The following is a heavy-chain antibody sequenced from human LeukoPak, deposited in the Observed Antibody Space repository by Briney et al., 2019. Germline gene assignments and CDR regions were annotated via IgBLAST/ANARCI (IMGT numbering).Heavy chain of an antibody. Sequence: ASVKVSCKASGYTFTSYGISWVRQAPGQGLEWMGWISAYNGNTNYAQKLRGRVTMTTDTSTSTAYMELRSLRSDDTAVYYCARCPDPYGSGSYYSDYWGQGTLVTVSS. CDR3: ARCPDPYGSGSYYSDY. D-gene: IGHD3-10*01. V-gene: IGHV1-18*04. CDR2: ISAYNGNT. CDR1: GYTFTSYG. J-gene: IGHJ4*02.